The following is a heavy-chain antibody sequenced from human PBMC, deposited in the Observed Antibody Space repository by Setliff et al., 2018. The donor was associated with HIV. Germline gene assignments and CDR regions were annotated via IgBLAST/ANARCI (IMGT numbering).Heavy chain of an antibody. D-gene: IGHD3-22*01. CDR2: IIPIFGTA. CDR1: GGTFSSYA. CDR3: ARGGNYYDSSGGFDY. V-gene: IGHV1-69*01. J-gene: IGHJ4*02. Sequence: KVSCKASGGTFSSYAISWVRQAPGQGLEWMGGIIPIFGTANYAQKFQGRVTITADESTSTAYMELSSLRSEDTAVYYCARGGNYYDSSGGFDYWGQGTLVTVSS.